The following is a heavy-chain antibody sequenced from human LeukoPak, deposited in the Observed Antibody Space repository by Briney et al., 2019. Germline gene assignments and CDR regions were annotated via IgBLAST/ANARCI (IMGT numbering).Heavy chain of an antibody. CDR1: GLTFSNYW. CDR2: IEQDGNEK. V-gene: IGHV3-7*01. Sequence: GGSLRLSCAASGLTFSNYWMSWVRQVPGKGLEWVANIEQDGNEKHYVDSVKGRFTISRDNAKNSLYLQMNSLRVEDTAVYYCARDRYFQYWGQGTLVIVSS. D-gene: IGHD1-14*01. CDR3: ARDRYFQY. J-gene: IGHJ1*01.